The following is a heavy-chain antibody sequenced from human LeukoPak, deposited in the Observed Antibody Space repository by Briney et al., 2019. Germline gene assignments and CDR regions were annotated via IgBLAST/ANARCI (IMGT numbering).Heavy chain of an antibody. V-gene: IGHV3-30*04. Sequence: QPGGSLRLSCAASGFTFSDYAMHWVRLAPGKGLEWVAVISFDGNNKYYADSVKGRFTISRDNSKNTLFLQMNSLRVEDTAVYSCTRGPRPLRYCSGGSCPFYYSGMDVWGLGTTVTVSS. CDR3: TRGPRPLRYCSGGSCPFYYSGMDV. CDR2: ISFDGNNK. D-gene: IGHD2-15*01. J-gene: IGHJ6*02. CDR1: GFTFSDYA.